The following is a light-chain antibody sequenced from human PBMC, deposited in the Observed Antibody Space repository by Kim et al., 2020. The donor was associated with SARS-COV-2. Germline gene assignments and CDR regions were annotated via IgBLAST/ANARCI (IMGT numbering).Light chain of an antibody. CDR2: DAS. CDR3: QQRSNWT. V-gene: IGKV3-11*01. CDR1: QSVSSY. J-gene: IGKJ1*01. Sequence: LSLSPGESATLSCRASQSVSSYLAWYQQKPGQAPRLLSYDASNRATGIPARFSGSGSGTDFTLTISSLEPEDFAVYYCQQRSNWTFGQGTKVDIK.